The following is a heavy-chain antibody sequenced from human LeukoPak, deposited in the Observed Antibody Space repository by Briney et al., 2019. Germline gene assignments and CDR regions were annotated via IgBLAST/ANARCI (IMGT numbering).Heavy chain of an antibody. CDR3: ARASVAGTWGENDY. J-gene: IGHJ4*02. CDR2: FDPEDGET. CDR1: GYTLTELS. V-gene: IGHV1-24*01. Sequence: ASVKVSCKVSGYTLTELSMHWVRQAPGKGLEWMGGFDPEDGETIYAQKFQGRVTMTRDTSISTAYMELSRLRSDDTAVYYCARASVAGTWGENDYWGQGTLVTVSS. D-gene: IGHD6-19*01.